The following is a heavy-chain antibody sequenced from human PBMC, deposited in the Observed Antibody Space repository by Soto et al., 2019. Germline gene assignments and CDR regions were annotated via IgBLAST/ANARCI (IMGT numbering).Heavy chain of an antibody. CDR3: ARDQRVAARLYYFDY. CDR1: GFTFITYN. CDR2: ISTSSNYI. Sequence: WGSLRLSCAASGFTFITYNINCFRHAALKGLEWVSSISTSSNYIYYADSLKGRFTISRDNAKNSVYLHMNSLRAEDTAVYFCARDQRVAARLYYFDYWGQGTLVTVSS. V-gene: IGHV3-21*01. D-gene: IGHD2-15*01. J-gene: IGHJ4*02.